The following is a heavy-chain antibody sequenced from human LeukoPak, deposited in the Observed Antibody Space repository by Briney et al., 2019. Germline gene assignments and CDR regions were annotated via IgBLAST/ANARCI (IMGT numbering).Heavy chain of an antibody. D-gene: IGHD3-16*01. V-gene: IGHV3-74*01. CDR2: INSDGRST. J-gene: IGHJ4*02. CDR1: GVPFSSYW. Sequence: GSLRLSCAASGVPFSSYWMHWVPEAPGKGLGWVSRINSDGRSTNYADSVKGGFTISRDNAKNTLYLQMESLRAEDTAVYYCARGAFKAWYFDDWGQGTLATVSS. CDR3: ARGAFKAWYFDD.